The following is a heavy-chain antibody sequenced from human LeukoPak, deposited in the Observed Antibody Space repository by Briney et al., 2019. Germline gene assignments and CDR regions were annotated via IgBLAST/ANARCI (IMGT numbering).Heavy chain of an antibody. CDR2: ISSTTTYI. D-gene: IGHD1-1*01. CDR1: GFTFSYYT. CDR3: ARDDVAWNDVHWFDP. Sequence: PGGSLRLSCAASGFTFSYYTMNWVRQAPGKGLEWVSSISSTTTYIYYADSVKGRFTISRDNAKNSLYLQMSSLRAEDTAVYHCARDDVAWNDVHWFDPWGQGTLVTVSS. J-gene: IGHJ5*02. V-gene: IGHV3-21*01.